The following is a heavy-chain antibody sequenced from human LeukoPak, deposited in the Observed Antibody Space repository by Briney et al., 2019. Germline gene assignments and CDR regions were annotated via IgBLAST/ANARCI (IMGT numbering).Heavy chain of an antibody. CDR3: AELGITMIGGV. V-gene: IGHV3-11*04. CDR2: ISSSGSTI. Sequence: LSLTCTVSGGSISSSSYYWGWIRQPPGKGLEWVSYISSSGSTIYYADSVKGRFTISRDNAKNSLYLQMNSLGAEDTAVYYCAELGITMIGGVWGKGTTVTISS. J-gene: IGHJ6*04. CDR1: GGSISSSSYY. D-gene: IGHD3-10*02.